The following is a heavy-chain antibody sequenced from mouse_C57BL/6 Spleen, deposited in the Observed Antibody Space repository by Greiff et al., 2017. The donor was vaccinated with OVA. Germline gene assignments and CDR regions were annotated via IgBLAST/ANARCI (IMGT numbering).Heavy chain of an antibody. V-gene: IGHV1-72*01. CDR3: ARCSSGTNYAMDY. CDR2: IDPHSGGT. D-gene: IGHD1-1*01. J-gene: IGHJ4*01. Sequence: VQLQQPGAELVKPGASVKLSCKASGYTFTSYWMHWVKQRPGRGLEWIGRIDPHSGGTKYNEKFKSKATLTVDKPSSTAYMQRSSLTSEDSAVYYCARCSSGTNYAMDYWGQGTSVTVSS. CDR1: GYTFTSYW.